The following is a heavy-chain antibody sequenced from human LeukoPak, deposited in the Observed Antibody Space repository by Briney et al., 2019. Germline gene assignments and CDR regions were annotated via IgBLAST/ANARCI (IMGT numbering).Heavy chain of an antibody. J-gene: IGHJ4*02. CDR1: GFTFSSYW. V-gene: IGHV3-7*01. Sequence: GGSLRLSCAACGFTFSSYWMSWVRGAPGKGLEWVANIKQDGREKFHVDSVRGRFPIPRDNAKNSLYLQMNSLRAEAKGVYYSARGGGGYWGQGTLVTVSS. CDR2: IKQDGREK. D-gene: IGHD3-10*01. CDR3: ARGGGGY.